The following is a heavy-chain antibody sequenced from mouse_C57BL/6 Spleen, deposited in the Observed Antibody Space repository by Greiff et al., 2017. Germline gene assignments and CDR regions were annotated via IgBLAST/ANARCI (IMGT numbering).Heavy chain of an antibody. CDR3: TRRDGQLRPYYFDY. J-gene: IGHJ2*01. CDR2: IRNKANNHAT. V-gene: IGHV6-6*01. CDR1: GFTFSDAW. D-gene: IGHD3-2*02. Sequence: EVKVVESGGGLVQPGGSMKLSCAASGFTFSDAWMDWVRQSPEKGLEWVAEIRNKANNHATYYAESVKGRFTISRDDSKSSVYLQMNSLRAEDTGIYYCTRRDGQLRPYYFDYWGQGTTLTVSS.